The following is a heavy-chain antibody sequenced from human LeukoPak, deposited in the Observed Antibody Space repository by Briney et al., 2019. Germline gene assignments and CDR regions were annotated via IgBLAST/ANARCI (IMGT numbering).Heavy chain of an antibody. CDR1: GGSISSSSYY. CDR2: IYYSGST. CDR3: ARQKGSGYPFSTPPYYFDY. V-gene: IGHV4-39*01. J-gene: IGHJ4*02. Sequence: PSETLSLTCTVSGGSISSSSYYWGWIRQPPGTGLEWIGSIYYSGSTYYNPSLKSRVTISVDTSKNQFSLKLSSVTAADTAVYYCARQKGSGYPFSTPPYYFDYWGQGTLVTVSS. D-gene: IGHD3-22*01.